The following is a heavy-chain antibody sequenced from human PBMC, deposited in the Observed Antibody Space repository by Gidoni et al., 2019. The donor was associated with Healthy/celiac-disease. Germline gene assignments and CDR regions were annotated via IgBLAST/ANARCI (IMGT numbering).Heavy chain of an antibody. J-gene: IGHJ5*02. V-gene: IGHV3-21*01. CDR1: GFTFSSYS. D-gene: IGHD3-10*01. CDR2: ISSSSSYI. CDR3: ARGDVGSTNWFDP. Sequence: EVQLVESGGGLVKPGGALRLSCAASGFTFSSYSMNLVRQAPGKGLDWVSSISSSSSYIYYADSVKGRFTISRDNAKNSLYLQMNSLRAEDTAVYYCARGDVGSTNWFDPWGQGTLVTVSS.